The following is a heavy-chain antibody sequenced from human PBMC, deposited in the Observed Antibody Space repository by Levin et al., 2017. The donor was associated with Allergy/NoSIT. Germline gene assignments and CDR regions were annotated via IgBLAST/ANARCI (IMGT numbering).Heavy chain of an antibody. CDR1: GFTFSAYG. CDR2: ISYDGSNK. Sequence: PPGGSLRLSCAASGFTFSAYGIHWVRQAPGKGLEWVAVISYDGSNKFFADSVKGRFTISRDNSKNTVYLQMDSLRVEDTAVYYCPKDLADCSGGRCSSANWNNWFDPWGQGTLVTVSS. CDR3: PKDLADCSGGRCSSANWNNWFDP. J-gene: IGHJ5*02. D-gene: IGHD2-15*01. V-gene: IGHV3-30*18.